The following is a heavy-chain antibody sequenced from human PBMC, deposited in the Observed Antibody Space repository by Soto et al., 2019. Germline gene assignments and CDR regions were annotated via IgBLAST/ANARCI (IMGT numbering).Heavy chain of an antibody. V-gene: IGHV3-48*01. D-gene: IGHD5-12*01. CDR1: GFSSSDYS. CDR3: ARGGQMATMNFDH. J-gene: IGHJ4*02. Sequence: GGSLRLSCAASGFSSSDYSMNWVRQAPGRGLEWVSYISSSSFTIHYADSVEGRFAISRDNAKNTLYLQMNSLRAEDTAVYYWARGGQMATMNFDHWGQGTLVTVSS. CDR2: ISSSSFTI.